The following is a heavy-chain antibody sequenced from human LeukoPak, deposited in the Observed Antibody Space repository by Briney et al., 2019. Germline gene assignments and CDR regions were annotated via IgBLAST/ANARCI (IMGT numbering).Heavy chain of an antibody. D-gene: IGHD2-21*02. CDR1: GYTFTGYY. Sequence: GASVKVSCKASGYTFTGYYMHWVRQAPGQGLEWVGWINPNSGGTNYAQKFQGWVTMTRDTSISTAYMELSRLRSDDTAVYYCARAGVVVTAIQNDAFDIWGQGTMVTVSS. V-gene: IGHV1-2*04. CDR2: INPNSGGT. CDR3: ARAGVVVTAIQNDAFDI. J-gene: IGHJ3*02.